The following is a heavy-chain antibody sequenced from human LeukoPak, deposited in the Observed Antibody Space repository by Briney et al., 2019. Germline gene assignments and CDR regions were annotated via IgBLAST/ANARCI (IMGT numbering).Heavy chain of an antibody. CDR3: ATPLIAAAGLYYFDY. J-gene: IGHJ4*02. V-gene: IGHV1-69*13. CDR2: IIPIFGTA. Sequence: AASVKVSCKASGGTFSSYAISWVRQAPGQGLEWMGGIIPIFGTANYAQKFQGRVTITADGSTSTAYMELSSLRSEDTAVYYCATPLIAAAGLYYFDYWGQGTLVTVSS. D-gene: IGHD6-13*01. CDR1: GGTFSSYA.